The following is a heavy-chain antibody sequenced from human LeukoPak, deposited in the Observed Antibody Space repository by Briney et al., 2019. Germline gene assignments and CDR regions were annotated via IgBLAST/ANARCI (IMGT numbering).Heavy chain of an antibody. V-gene: IGHV3-23*01. Sequence: PGGSLRLSCAASGFTFSSYAMSWVRQAPGKGLEWVSAISGSGGSTYYADSVKGRFTISRDNSKNTLFLRMDSLRAEDTAVYYCAKVHQYYDFWSGYSHFDYWGQGTLVAVSS. CDR1: GFTFSSYA. CDR2: ISGSGGST. J-gene: IGHJ4*02. D-gene: IGHD3-3*01. CDR3: AKVHQYYDFWSGYSHFDY.